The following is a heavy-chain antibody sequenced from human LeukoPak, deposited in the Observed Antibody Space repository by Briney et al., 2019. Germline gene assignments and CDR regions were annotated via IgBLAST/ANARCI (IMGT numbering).Heavy chain of an antibody. CDR1: GGSLSSDPYY. Sequence: PSQTLSFTCTVSGGSLSSDPYYWSWIRQHPVKGLEWIGYMYYSGGTDYNPSLKSRATISVDTSKNQFSLKVVSVTAADTAVYYCVRELAVARGNAFDIWGQGTMVSVS. J-gene: IGHJ3*02. D-gene: IGHD6-19*01. CDR2: MYYSGGT. V-gene: IGHV4-31*03. CDR3: VRELAVARGNAFDI.